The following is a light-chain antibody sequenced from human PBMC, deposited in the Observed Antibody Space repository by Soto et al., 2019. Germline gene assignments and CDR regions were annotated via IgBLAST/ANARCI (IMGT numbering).Light chain of an antibody. J-gene: IGKJ2*01. CDR3: LQHNDYPYT. CDR2: AAS. V-gene: IGKV1-17*01. Sequence: DIQMTQSPSSLSASVGDRLTITCRASQGIRSDLGWYQQKPGKAPKRLIYAASRLQSGVPSRFSAGGSGTEFILTISSLQPEDFATYYCLQHNDYPYTLGQGTKVDIK. CDR1: QGIRSD.